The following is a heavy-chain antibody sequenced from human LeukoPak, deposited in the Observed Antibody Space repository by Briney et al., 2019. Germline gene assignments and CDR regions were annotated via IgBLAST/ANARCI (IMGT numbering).Heavy chain of an antibody. D-gene: IGHD2-15*01. Sequence: GGSLRLSRAASGFTFSSYSMNWVRQAPGKGLEWVSSISSSSSYIYYADSVKGRFTISRDNAKNSLYLQMNSLRAEDTAVYYCAREGTVVADFDYWGQGTLVTVSS. CDR1: GFTFSSYS. CDR3: AREGTVVADFDY. J-gene: IGHJ4*02. V-gene: IGHV3-21*01. CDR2: ISSSSSYI.